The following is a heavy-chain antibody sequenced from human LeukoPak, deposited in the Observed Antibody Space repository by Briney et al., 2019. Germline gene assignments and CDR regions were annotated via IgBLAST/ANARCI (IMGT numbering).Heavy chain of an antibody. V-gene: IGHV1-2*02. CDR1: GYTFTGYY. CDR3: ARLRDGYNAFDY. Sequence: ASVKVSCKASGYTFTGYYTHWVRQAPGQGLEWMGWINPNSGGTNYAQKFQGRVTMTRDTSISTASMELGRLRSDDTAVYCCARLRDGYNAFDYWGQGTLVTVSS. J-gene: IGHJ4*02. D-gene: IGHD5-24*01. CDR2: INPNSGGT.